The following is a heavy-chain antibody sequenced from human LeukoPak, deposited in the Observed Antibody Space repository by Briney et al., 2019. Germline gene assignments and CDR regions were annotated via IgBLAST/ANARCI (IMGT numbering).Heavy chain of an antibody. J-gene: IGHJ3*02. CDR1: GYTFTSYD. CDR2: MNPNSGNT. D-gene: IGHD1-26*01. Sequence: GASVKVSCKASGYTFTSYDINWVRQAAGQGLEWMGWMNPNSGNTGYAQKFQGRVTMTRNTAISTAYMQLSSLRSEATAVYYCARGPRSYSNAFDIWGQGTMVTVSS. V-gene: IGHV1-8*01. CDR3: ARGPRSYSNAFDI.